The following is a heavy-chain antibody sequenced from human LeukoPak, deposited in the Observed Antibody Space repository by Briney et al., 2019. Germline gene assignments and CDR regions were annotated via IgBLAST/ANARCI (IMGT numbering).Heavy chain of an antibody. CDR3: ARDKAAAGTFYAFDI. J-gene: IGHJ3*02. CDR1: GFTFSSYW. V-gene: IGHV3-7*01. Sequence: PGGSLRLSCAASGFTFSSYWMSWVRQAPGKGLEWVANIKQDGSEKYYVDSVKGRFTISRDNAKNSLYLQMNSLRAEDTAVYYCARDKAAAGTFYAFDIWGQGTMVTVSS. CDR2: IKQDGSEK. D-gene: IGHD6-13*01.